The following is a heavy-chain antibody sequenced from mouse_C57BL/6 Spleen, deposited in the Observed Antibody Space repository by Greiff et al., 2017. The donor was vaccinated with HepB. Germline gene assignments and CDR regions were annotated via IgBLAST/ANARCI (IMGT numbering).Heavy chain of an antibody. D-gene: IGHD2-3*01. CDR3: ARGLYDGYYGGYFDV. CDR2: INPNNGGT. J-gene: IGHJ1*03. CDR1: GYTFTDYN. V-gene: IGHV1-18*01. Sequence: VHVKQSGPELVKPGASVKIPCKASGYTFTDYNMDWVKQSHGKSLEWIGDINPNNGGTIYNQKFKGKATLTVDKSSSTAYMELRSLTSEDTAVYYCARGLYDGYYGGYFDVWGTGTTVTVSS.